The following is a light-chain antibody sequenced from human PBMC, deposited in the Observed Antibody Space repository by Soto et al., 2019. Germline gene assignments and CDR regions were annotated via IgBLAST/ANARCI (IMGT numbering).Light chain of an antibody. V-gene: IGLV1-40*01. J-gene: IGLJ2*01. CDR2: GNN. CDR3: QYYDSSLSLV. CDR1: SSNIGAGYD. Sequence: QSVLTQPPSVSGAPGQRVTISCTGSSSNIGAGYDVHWYQQLPGTAPQLLSSGNNKRPSGVPDRFSGSKSGTSASLAITGLQAEDYSCQYYDSSLSLVFCGGTKLTVL.